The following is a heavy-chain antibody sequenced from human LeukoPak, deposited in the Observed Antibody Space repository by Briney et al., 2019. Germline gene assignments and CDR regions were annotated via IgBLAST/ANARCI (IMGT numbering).Heavy chain of an antibody. CDR3: ARARQQLVPSAFDI. D-gene: IGHD6-13*01. V-gene: IGHV1-2*02. CDR2: INPNSGGT. CDR1: GYTFTGYY. J-gene: IGHJ3*02. Sequence: ASVKVSCKASGYTFTGYYMHWVRQAAGQGLEWMGWINPNSGGTNYAQKFQGRVAMTRDTSISTAYMELSRLRSDDTAVYYCARARQQLVPSAFDIWGQGTMVTVSS.